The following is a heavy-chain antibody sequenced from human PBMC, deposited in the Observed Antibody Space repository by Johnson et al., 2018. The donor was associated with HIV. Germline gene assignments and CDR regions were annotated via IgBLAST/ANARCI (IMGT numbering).Heavy chain of an antibody. D-gene: IGHD7-27*01. CDR2: ISYDGSNK. CDR1: GFTFSSYA. CDR3: ARDLQAGDMNAFDI. J-gene: IGHJ3*02. Sequence: VQLVESGGGVVQPGRSLRLSCAASGFTFSSYAMHWVRQAPGKGLEWVAVISYDGSNKYYADSVKCRFTISRDNSKNTLYLQMNSLRAEDTAVYYCARDLQAGDMNAFDIWGQGTMVTVSS. V-gene: IGHV3-30*04.